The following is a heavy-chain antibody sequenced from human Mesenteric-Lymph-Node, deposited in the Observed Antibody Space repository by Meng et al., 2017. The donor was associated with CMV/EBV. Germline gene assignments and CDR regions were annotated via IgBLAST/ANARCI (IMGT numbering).Heavy chain of an antibody. J-gene: IGHJ6*02. CDR3: ARREGMDV. CDR2: ISVYGGNT. Sequence: ASVKVSCKASGGTFSSYAISWVRQAPGQGLEWMGWISVYGGNTNYAQKFQGRVTMTADTSTSTAYMELRSLRSDDTAVYYCARREGMDVWGQGTTVTVSS. V-gene: IGHV1-18*01. CDR1: GGTFSSYA.